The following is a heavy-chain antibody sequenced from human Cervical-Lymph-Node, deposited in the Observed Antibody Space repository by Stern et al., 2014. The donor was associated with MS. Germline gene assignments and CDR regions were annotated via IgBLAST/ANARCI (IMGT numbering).Heavy chain of an antibody. D-gene: IGHD6-19*01. V-gene: IGHV3-33*01. CDR3: ARDGSGWCPDY. Sequence: VQLVESGGGVVQPGRSLRLSCATSGFTFRRYGIHWVRQAPGKGLAWVAIIRTDGSDQVYADSVKGRFTVSRDNSRNTVFLQMNSLGDDDTAVYYCARDGSGWCPDYWGQGTLVTVSS. CDR2: IRTDGSDQ. J-gene: IGHJ4*02. CDR1: GFTFRRYG.